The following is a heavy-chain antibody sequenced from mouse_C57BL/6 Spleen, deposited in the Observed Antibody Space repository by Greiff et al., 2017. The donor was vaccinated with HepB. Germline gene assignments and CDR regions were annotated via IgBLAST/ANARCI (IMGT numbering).Heavy chain of an antibody. CDR2: INYDGSST. V-gene: IGHV5-16*01. Sequence: EVQLVESEGGLVQPGSSMKLSCTASGFTFSDYYMAWVRQVPEKGLEWVANINYDGSSTYYMDSLKSRFIISRDNATNILYLQMSSLKSEDTATYYCARCYYYGSSYGYYAMDYWGQGTSVTVSS. J-gene: IGHJ4*01. D-gene: IGHD1-1*01. CDR1: GFTFSDYY. CDR3: ARCYYYGSSYGYYAMDY.